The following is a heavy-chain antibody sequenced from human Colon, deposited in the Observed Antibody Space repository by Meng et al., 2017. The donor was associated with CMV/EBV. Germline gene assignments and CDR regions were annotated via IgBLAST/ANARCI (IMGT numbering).Heavy chain of an antibody. Sequence: GQLQGSGQGLLKPSVALSRTCIVSGGSISGYYWNWIRQSPGKGLEWIGYIYYKGGNGGTYYNPSLKSRVTMSVDTSKNQFSLKMTSVTAADTAVYYCVRDKSNRLDFWGQGTLVTVSS. CDR3: VRDKSNRLDF. D-gene: IGHD1-14*01. CDR1: GGSISGYY. J-gene: IGHJ4*02. V-gene: IGHV4-59*01. CDR2: IYYKGGNGGT.